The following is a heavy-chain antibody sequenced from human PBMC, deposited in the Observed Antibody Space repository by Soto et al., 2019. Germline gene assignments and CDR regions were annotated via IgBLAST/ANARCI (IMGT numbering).Heavy chain of an antibody. J-gene: IGHJ6*04. V-gene: IGHV4-59*08. CDR2: IYYSGST. D-gene: IGHD3-10*01. CDR1: GGSISSYY. Sequence: QVQLQESGPGLVKPSETLSLTCTVSGGSISSYYWSWIRQPPGTGLEWIGYIYYSGSTNSNPSLKSPVTIPVAPSKHQFSLMLNSVTAADTVVNYCGNRITMFRGPVMEVWGKGTTVTVSS. CDR3: GNRITMFRGPVMEV.